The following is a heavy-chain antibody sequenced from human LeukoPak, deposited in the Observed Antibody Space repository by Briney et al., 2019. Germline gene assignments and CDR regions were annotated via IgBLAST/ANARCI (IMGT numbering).Heavy chain of an antibody. J-gene: IGHJ4*02. CDR3: ARLSIEADAY. Sequence: GGSLRLSCAASGFTFSNYWMHWVRRAPGKGLVWVSRINTDGSSTSYADSVKGRFTVSRDNAKNTLHLQMDSLRDEDTAVYYCARLSIEADAYWGQGILVTVSS. CDR2: INTDGSST. D-gene: IGHD6-13*01. CDR1: GFTFSNYW. V-gene: IGHV3-74*01.